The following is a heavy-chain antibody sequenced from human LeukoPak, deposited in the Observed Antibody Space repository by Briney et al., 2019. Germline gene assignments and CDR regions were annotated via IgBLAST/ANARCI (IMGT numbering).Heavy chain of an antibody. CDR2: IIPIFGTA. V-gene: IGHV1-69*13. D-gene: IGHD3-22*01. CDR3: ARGNNYCDSSGYYYFDY. CDR1: GGTFSSYA. J-gene: IGHJ4*02. Sequence: SVKVSCKASGGTFSSYAISWVRQAPGQGLEWMGGIIPIFGTANYAQKFQGRVTITADESTSTAYMELSSLRSEDTAVYYCARGNNYCDSSGYYYFDYWGQGTLVTVSS.